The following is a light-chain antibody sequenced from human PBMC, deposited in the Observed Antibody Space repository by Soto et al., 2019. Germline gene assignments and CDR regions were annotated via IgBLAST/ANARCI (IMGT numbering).Light chain of an antibody. J-gene: IGLJ1*01. CDR1: SSDVGGYNY. CDR2: DVT. CDR3: CSHAGSYTYV. V-gene: IGLV2-11*01. Sequence: QSALTQPRSVSGSPGQSVTISCTGTSSDVGGYNYVSWYQQHPGKAPQLMIYDVTKRPSGVPDRFSGSKSGNTASLTISGIQAEDEADYYCCSHAGSYTYVFGTGTQLT.